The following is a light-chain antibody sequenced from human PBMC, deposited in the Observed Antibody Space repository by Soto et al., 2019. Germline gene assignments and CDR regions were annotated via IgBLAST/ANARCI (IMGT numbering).Light chain of an antibody. Sequence: EIVLTQSPGTLSLSPGERATPSCRASQSVSSSYLAWYQQKPGEAPKLLIFAASNLQSGVPSRFSGSGSVTDFTLAITGLQPEDFATYYCLQYYNFSWTFGQGTKVDIK. CDR1: QSVSSSY. V-gene: IGKV3D-7*01. J-gene: IGKJ1*01. CDR2: AAS. CDR3: LQYYNFSWT.